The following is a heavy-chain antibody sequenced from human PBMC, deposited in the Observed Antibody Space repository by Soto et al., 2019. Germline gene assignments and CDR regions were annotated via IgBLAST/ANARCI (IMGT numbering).Heavy chain of an antibody. CDR3: VRDGTKTLRDWFEP. Sequence: SETLSLTCTVSGASISGFYWSWIRKSAGKGLEWIGRIYATGTTDYNPSLKSRVMMSVDTSKKQFSLKLRSVTAADTAVYYCVRDGTKTLRDWFEPWGQGISVTVS. J-gene: IGHJ5*02. V-gene: IGHV4-4*07. CDR1: GASISGFY. CDR2: IYATGTT. D-gene: IGHD1-1*01.